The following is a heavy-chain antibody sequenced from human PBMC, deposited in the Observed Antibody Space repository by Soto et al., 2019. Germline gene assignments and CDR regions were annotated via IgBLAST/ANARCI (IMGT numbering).Heavy chain of an antibody. CDR3: ARAKGSSGYYPALFDY. Sequence: SETLSLTCTVSGGSISSGGYYWSWIRQHPGKGLEWIGYIYYSGSTYYNPSLKSRVTISVDTSKNQFSLKLSSVTAADTAVYYCARAKGSSGYYPALFDYWGQGTLVTVSS. CDR2: IYYSGST. J-gene: IGHJ4*02. D-gene: IGHD3-22*01. CDR1: GGSISSGGYY. V-gene: IGHV4-31*03.